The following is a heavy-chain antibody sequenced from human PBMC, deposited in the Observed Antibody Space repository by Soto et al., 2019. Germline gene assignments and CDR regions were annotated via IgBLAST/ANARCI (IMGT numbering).Heavy chain of an antibody. CDR1: GFTVTTYG. V-gene: IGHV3-30*19. CDR2: RKHDGSRD. Sequence: QVQLVESGGGVVRLGGSRRLSFEAAGFTVTTYGLRWFGRAQGKGLEGVERRKHDGSRDFYADSVKGRFTISRDTSKNTLYLQMNSLRPEDTAVYYCASIADYWGQGTLVTVSS. D-gene: IGHD2-21*01. CDR3: ASIADY. J-gene: IGHJ4*02.